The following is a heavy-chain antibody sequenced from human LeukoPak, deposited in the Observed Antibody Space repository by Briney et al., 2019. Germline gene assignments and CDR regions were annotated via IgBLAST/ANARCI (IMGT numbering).Heavy chain of an antibody. D-gene: IGHD4-11*01. CDR3: ASDYSDYYLDY. J-gene: IGHJ4*02. CDR1: GGSISSYY. V-gene: IGHV4-59*08. Sequence: SETLSLTCTVSGGSISSYYWSWIRQPPGKGLEWIGYIYHSGSTNYNPSLKSRVTISVDTSKNQFSPKLSSVTAADTAVYYCASDYSDYYLDYWGQGTLVTVSS. CDR2: IYHSGST.